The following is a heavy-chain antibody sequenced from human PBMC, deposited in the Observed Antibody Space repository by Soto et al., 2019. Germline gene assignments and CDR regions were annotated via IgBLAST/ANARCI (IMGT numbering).Heavy chain of an antibody. J-gene: IGHJ4*02. CDR3: ARDALGGPLLATIHFDQ. V-gene: IGHV1-18*04. CDR2: NNVYHGET. D-gene: IGHD5-12*01. CDR1: GYTFTSHG. Sequence: QVQLVQAGADVKKPGASMKVGYKASGYTFTSHGISWVRQSHGQELEWMGWNNVYHGETNYARKFQGRVSLTADSSTNTAYLELRSLRSDDTAVYYCARDALGGPLLATIHFDQWGQGTLV.